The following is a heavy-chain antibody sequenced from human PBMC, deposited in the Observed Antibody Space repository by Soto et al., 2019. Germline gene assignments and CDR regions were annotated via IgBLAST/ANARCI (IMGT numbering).Heavy chain of an antibody. J-gene: IGHJ4*02. Sequence: LSLTCAVFGGSFSGYFWSWFRQPPGRGLDWIGEIDHSGSTNYNPSLKSRVTISVDTSKNQFSLKLSSVTAADTAVYYCARGRHFYGIDYWGQGALVTVSS. CDR3: ARGRHFYGIDY. V-gene: IGHV4-34*01. CDR2: IDHSGST. D-gene: IGHD3-10*01. CDR1: GGSFSGYF.